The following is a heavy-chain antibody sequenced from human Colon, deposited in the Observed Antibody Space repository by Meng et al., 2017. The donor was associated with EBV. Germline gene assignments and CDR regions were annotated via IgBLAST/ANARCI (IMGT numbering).Heavy chain of an antibody. Sequence: QVQPQGSGPGLGKPSGPRSLTCAVSGGSISSSHWWTWVRQSPGKGLEWIGEVYHTGSTKYNPSLKSRLTISVDKSKNQFSLNLTSVTAADTAVYYCARVWQSLTAFFDSWGQGTLVTVSS. D-gene: IGHD2-21*01. CDR1: GGSISSSHW. CDR3: ARVWQSLTAFFDS. V-gene: IGHV4-4*02. CDR2: VYHTGST. J-gene: IGHJ4*02.